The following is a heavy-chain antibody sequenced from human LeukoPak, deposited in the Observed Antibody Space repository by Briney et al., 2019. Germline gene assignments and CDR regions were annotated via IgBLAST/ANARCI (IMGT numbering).Heavy chain of an antibody. CDR3: AGRIVVDTNDAFDI. CDR1: GYTFTSYG. J-gene: IGHJ3*02. Sequence: EASVKVSCKASGYTFTSYGISWVRQAPGHGLEWMGGIIPIFGTANYAQKFQGRFTITADESTSTAYMELSSLRSEDRAVYYCAGRIVVDTNDAFDIWGQGTMVTVSS. D-gene: IGHD1-26*01. CDR2: IIPIFGTA. V-gene: IGHV1-69*13.